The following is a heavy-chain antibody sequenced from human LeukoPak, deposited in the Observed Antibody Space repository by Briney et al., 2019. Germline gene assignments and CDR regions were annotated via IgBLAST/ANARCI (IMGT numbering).Heavy chain of an antibody. V-gene: IGHV4-59*08. Sequence: PSETLSLTCTVSGGSISSYYWSWIRQPPGKGLEWIGYIYYSGSTNYNPSLKSRVTISVDTSKNQFSLKLSSVTAADTAVYYCASLLREDAFDIWGQGTMVTVSS. CDR3: ASLLREDAFDI. CDR2: IYYSGST. J-gene: IGHJ3*02. D-gene: IGHD1-26*01. CDR1: GGSISSYY.